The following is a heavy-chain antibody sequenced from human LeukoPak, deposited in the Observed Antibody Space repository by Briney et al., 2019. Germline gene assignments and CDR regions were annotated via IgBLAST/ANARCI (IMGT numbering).Heavy chain of an antibody. CDR3: AIIGSSYGPLYYFDY. Sequence: GRTLRLSCAVSGFTFSSNAMSWVCQAPGPGMEWVSAISSSGGSTYYANSAKGRFAISRDNTKHTLYLQMDSPRAAAEAVYYCAIIGSSYGPLYYFDYGSQGTLVTVPS. J-gene: IGHJ4*01. CDR1: GFTFSSNA. D-gene: IGHD5-18*01. V-gene: IGHV3-23*01. CDR2: ISSSGGST.